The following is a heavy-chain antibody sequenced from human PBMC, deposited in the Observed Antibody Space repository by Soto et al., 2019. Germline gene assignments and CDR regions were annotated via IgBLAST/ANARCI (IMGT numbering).Heavy chain of an antibody. CDR1: GYTFTSYA. V-gene: IGHV1-3*01. CDR2: INACNGNT. J-gene: IGHJ5*02. D-gene: IGHD4-17*01. CDR3: ARDSLTYGDSETYNWFDP. Sequence: ASVKVSCKASGYTFTSYAMHWVRQAPGQRLEWMGWINACNGNTKYSQKFQGRVTMTTDTSTSTAYMELRSLRSDDTAVYYCARDSLTYGDSETYNWFDPWGQGTLVTVSS.